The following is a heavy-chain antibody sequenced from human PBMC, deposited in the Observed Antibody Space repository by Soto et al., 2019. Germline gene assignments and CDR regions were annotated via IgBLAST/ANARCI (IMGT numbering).Heavy chain of an antibody. CDR1: GYTFTSYG. D-gene: IGHD6-6*01. V-gene: IGHV1-18*04. J-gene: IGHJ6*02. CDR2: ISAYNGNT. Sequence: ASVKVSCKASGYTFTSYGISWVRQAPGQGLEWMGWISAYNGNTNYAQKLQGRVTMTTDTSTSTAYMELRSLRSDDTAVYYCARDSLGAARPYYYYGMDAWGQGTTVTVSS. CDR3: ARDSLGAARPYYYYGMDA.